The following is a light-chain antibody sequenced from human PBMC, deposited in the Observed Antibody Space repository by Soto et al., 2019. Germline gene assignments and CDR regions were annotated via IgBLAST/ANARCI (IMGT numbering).Light chain of an antibody. J-gene: IGLJ1*01. Sequence: QAVVTQPASVSGSPGQSITISCTGTSSDVGSYNLVSWYQQHPGKAPKLMINEGSKRPSGVSDRFSGSKSGNTASLTISGLQAEDEADYYCCSYARSSNYVFGTGTKLTVL. CDR1: SSDVGSYNL. CDR2: EGS. CDR3: CSYARSSNYV. V-gene: IGLV2-23*01.